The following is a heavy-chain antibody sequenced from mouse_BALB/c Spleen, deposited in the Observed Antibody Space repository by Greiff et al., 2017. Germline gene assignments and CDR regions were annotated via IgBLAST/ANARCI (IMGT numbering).Heavy chain of an antibody. CDR3: ARALYYGYGDY. D-gene: IGHD2-2*01. J-gene: IGHJ2*01. V-gene: IGHV5-6-3*01. Sequence: EVKLVESGGGLVQPGGSLKLSCAASGFTFSSYGMSWVRQTPDKRLELVATINSNGGSTYYPDSVKGRFTISRDNAKNTLYLQMSSLKSEDTAMYYCARALYYGYGDYWGQGTTLTVSS. CDR2: INSNGGST. CDR1: GFTFSSYG.